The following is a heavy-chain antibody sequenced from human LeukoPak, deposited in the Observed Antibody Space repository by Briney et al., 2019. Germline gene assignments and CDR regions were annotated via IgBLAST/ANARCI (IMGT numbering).Heavy chain of an antibody. CDR1: GITLSNYA. CDR3: AKRGIVIRGLLVFGFHTEAYYFDS. V-gene: IGHV3-23*01. Sequence: PGGSLSLSCVVSGITLSNYAMSWVRPAPGKGLEWVSGMSGSGGGTKYADSGKGPFTISRDNSLNTLYLHMNSLRAEDTVVYFCAKRGIVIRGLLVFGFHTEAYYFDSWGQGILVTVSS. CDR2: MSGSGGGT. J-gene: IGHJ4*02. D-gene: IGHD3-10*01.